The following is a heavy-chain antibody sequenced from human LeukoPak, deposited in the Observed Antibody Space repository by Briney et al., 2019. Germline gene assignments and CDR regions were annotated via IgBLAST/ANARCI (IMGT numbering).Heavy chain of an antibody. CDR3: ARGGGSSSWKVFDY. V-gene: IGHV4-61*01. CDR1: GGSISSSSYY. J-gene: IGHJ4*02. Sequence: SETLSLTCTVSGGSISSSSYYWSWIRQPPGKGLEWIGYIYYSGSTNYNPSLKSRVTISVDTSKNQFSLKLSSVTAADTAVYYCARGGGSSSWKVFDYWGQGTLVTVSS. D-gene: IGHD6-13*01. CDR2: IYYSGST.